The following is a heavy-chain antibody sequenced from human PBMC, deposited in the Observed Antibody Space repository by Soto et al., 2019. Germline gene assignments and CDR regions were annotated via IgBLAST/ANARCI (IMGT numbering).Heavy chain of an antibody. D-gene: IGHD2-2*01. Sequence: GASVKVSCKASGYTFTSYYMHWVRQAPGQRQEWKGRIKAGNGNTKYSQKFQGRVTITRDTSASTAYMELSSLRSEDTAVYYCARMEYQLPDYYYGMDVWGQGTTVTVSS. V-gene: IGHV1-3*01. CDR2: IKAGNGNT. CDR1: GYTFTSYY. J-gene: IGHJ6*02. CDR3: ARMEYQLPDYYYGMDV.